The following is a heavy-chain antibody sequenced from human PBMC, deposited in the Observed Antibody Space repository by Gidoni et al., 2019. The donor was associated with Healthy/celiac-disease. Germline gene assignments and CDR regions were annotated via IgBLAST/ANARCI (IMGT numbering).Heavy chain of an antibody. D-gene: IGHD2-2*01. CDR3: ARAPDVVVVPAPTFYGMDV. CDR2: IKQDGSEK. J-gene: IGHJ6*02. V-gene: IGHV3-7*01. Sequence: EVQLVESGGGLVQPGGSLRLSCAASGFTFSSYWMSWVRQAPGKGLEWVANIKQDGSEKYYVDSVKGRFTISRDNAKNSLYLQMNSLRAEDTAVYYCARAPDVVVVPAPTFYGMDVWGQGTTVTVSS. CDR1: GFTFSSYW.